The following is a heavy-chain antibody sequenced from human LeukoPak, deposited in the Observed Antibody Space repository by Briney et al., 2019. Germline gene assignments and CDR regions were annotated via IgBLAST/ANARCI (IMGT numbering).Heavy chain of an antibody. D-gene: IGHD2-2*01. Sequence: PGGSLRLSCAASGFTFSSYAMHWVRQAPGKGLEWVTVISYDGSNKYYADSVKGRFTISRDNSKNTLYLQMNSLRAEDTAVYYCARGSITSGWDIVIVAAAIGDAFDIWGQGTMVTVSS. J-gene: IGHJ3*02. CDR1: GFTFSSYA. CDR2: ISYDGSNK. V-gene: IGHV3-30-3*01. CDR3: ARGSITSGWDIVIVAAAIGDAFDI.